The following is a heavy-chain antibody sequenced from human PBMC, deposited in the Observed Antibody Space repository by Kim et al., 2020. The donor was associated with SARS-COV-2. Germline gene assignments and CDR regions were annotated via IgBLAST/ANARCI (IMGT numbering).Heavy chain of an antibody. CDR3: ARDPNWIPMGDFDY. Sequence: AQGFTGRFVFSVDTSVSTAYLQISSLKAEDTAVYYCARDPNWIPMGDFDYWGQGTLVTVSS. J-gene: IGHJ4*02. V-gene: IGHV7-4-1*02. D-gene: IGHD1-20*01.